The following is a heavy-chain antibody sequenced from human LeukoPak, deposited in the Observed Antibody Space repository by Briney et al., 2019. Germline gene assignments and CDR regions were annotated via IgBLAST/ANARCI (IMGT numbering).Heavy chain of an antibody. CDR3: ASSLIDSKRWLQSEYYFDY. CDR2: IYTSGST. CDR1: GGSISSYY. J-gene: IGHJ4*02. Sequence: SETLSLTCTDSGGSISSYYWSWIRQPAGKGLEWIGRIYTSGSTNYNPSLKSRVTMSVDTSKNQFSLKLSSVTAADTAVYYCASSLIDSKRWLQSEYYFDYWGQGTLVTVSS. D-gene: IGHD5-24*01. V-gene: IGHV4-4*07.